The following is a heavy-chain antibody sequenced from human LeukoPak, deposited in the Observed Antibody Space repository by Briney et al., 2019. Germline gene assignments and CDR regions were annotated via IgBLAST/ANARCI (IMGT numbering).Heavy chain of an antibody. V-gene: IGHV3-30-3*01. CDR1: GFTFSSYA. J-gene: IGHJ6*02. Sequence: GGSLRLSCAASGFTFSSYAMHWVRQAPGKGLEWVAVISYDGSNKYYADSVKGRFTISRDNSKNTLYLQMNSLKASDTAMYYCARQLTSGWSPNYGMDVWGQGTTVTVSS. CDR3: ARQLTSGWSPNYGMDV. D-gene: IGHD6-19*01. CDR2: ISYDGSNK.